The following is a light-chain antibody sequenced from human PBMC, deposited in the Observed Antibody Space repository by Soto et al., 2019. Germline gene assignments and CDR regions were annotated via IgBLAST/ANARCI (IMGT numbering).Light chain of an antibody. V-gene: IGKV1-5*01. CDR1: QSVSSW. J-gene: IGKJ1*01. Sequence: DIKMTQSPSPLSASVGDRATITCRASQSVSSWLAWYQQKPGKAPKLLIYDASSLESGVPSRFSGSGSGTEFTLTISSLQPDDFATYYCQQYENYWTFGQGTKVDIK. CDR2: DAS. CDR3: QQYENYWT.